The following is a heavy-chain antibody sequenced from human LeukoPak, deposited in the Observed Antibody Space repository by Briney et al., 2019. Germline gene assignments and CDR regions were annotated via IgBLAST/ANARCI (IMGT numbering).Heavy chain of an antibody. CDR1: GGTLRKYT. CDR3: ARGEAYCSSTSCYYYYYMDV. D-gene: IGHD2-2*01. J-gene: IGHJ6*03. CDR2: ISAYNGNT. V-gene: IGHV1-18*01. Sequence: GASVKVSCKASGGTLRKYTISWVRQAPGQGLEWMGWISAYNGNTNYAQKLQGRVTMTTDTSTSTAYMELRSLRSDDTAVYYCARGEAYCSSTSCYYYYYMDVRGKGTTVTVSS.